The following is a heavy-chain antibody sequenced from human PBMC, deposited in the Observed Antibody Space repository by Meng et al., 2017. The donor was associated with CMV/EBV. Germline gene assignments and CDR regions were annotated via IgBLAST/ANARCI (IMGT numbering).Heavy chain of an antibody. J-gene: IGHJ4*02. Sequence: QVQLVQSGAEVKKSGASVTRSWKAFGATFTSYYMPWVRYAPGQGLEWMGIINPSGGSTSYAQKFQGRVTMTRDTSTSTVYMELSSLRSEDTAVYYCALAEYSSSLFDYWGQGTLVTVSS. D-gene: IGHD6-13*01. CDR2: INPSGGST. V-gene: IGHV1-46*01. CDR3: ALAEYSSSLFDY. CDR1: GATFTSYY.